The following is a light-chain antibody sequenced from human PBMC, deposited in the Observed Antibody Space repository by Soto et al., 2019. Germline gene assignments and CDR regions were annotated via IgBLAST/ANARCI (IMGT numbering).Light chain of an antibody. CDR1: SRDVGGYDL. CDR2: EGT. Sequence: QSALTEPASVSGSPGQSITISCTGTSRDVGGYDLVSWYQHHPGEAPKLIIYEGTKRPSGVSNRFSASKSGNTASLTISGLQAEDEADYYCASYAGAYTFVFGGGTKLTVL. J-gene: IGLJ2*01. CDR3: ASYAGAYTFV. V-gene: IGLV2-23*03.